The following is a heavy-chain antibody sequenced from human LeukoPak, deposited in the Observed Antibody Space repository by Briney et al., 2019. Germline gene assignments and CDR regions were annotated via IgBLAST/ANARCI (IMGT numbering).Heavy chain of an antibody. CDR3: AKEARGGYSYGRPYYYYYMDV. Sequence: PGESLRLSCAASGFSFTTYWMSWVRQAPGKGLEWVANIKQDGTEKYYVDSVKGRFTISRDNSKNTLYLQMNSLRAEDTAVYYCAKEARGGYSYGRPYYYYYMDVWGKGTTVTVSS. V-gene: IGHV3-7*03. J-gene: IGHJ6*03. D-gene: IGHD5-18*01. CDR1: GFSFTTYW. CDR2: IKQDGTEK.